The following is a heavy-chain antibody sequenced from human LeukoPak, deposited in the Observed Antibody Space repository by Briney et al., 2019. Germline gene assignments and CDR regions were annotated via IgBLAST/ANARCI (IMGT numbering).Heavy chain of an antibody. CDR2: INPNTGGT. D-gene: IGHD3-10*01. CDR3: AKDIHHYYGSGSSGDV. Sequence: GASVKVSCKASGYTFSGYYIHWVRQAPGQGLEWMGWINPNTGGTKYAQRFQDRVTMTRDTSISTAYMEVSRLRYDDTAVYYCAKDIHHYYGSGSSGDVRGKGTTVTVSS. J-gene: IGHJ6*04. V-gene: IGHV1-2*02. CDR1: GYTFSGYY.